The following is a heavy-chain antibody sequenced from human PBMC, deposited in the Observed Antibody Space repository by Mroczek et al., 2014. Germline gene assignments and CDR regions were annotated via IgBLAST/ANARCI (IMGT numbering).Heavy chain of an antibody. D-gene: IGHD3-16*02. CDR1: GGSFSGYY. Sequence: QVQLQQWGAGLLKPSETLSLTCAVYGGSFSGYYWSWIRQPPGKGLEWIGEINHSGSTNYNPSLKSRVTISVDTSKNQFSLKLSSVTAADTAVYYCARERWHGLGDYRRQQGPRIDYWGQGTLVTVSS. V-gene: IGHV4-34*01. J-gene: IGHJ4*02. CDR2: INHSGST. CDR3: ARERWHGLGDYRRQQGPRIDY.